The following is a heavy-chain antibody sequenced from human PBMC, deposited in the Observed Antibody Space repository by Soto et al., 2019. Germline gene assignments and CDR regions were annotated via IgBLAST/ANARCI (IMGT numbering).Heavy chain of an antibody. CDR3: ARDQEPSTLYYDYYYMDV. CDR1: GYTFTSYY. V-gene: IGHV1-46*03. Sequence: ASVKVSCKASGYTFTSYYIHWVRQVPGQGLEWVGIINPSGGSTSYAQKFQGRVTMTRDTSTSTVYMEVSGLRSEDTAVYYCARDQEPSTLYYDYYYMDVWGKGTTVTV. CDR2: INPSGGST. J-gene: IGHJ6*03.